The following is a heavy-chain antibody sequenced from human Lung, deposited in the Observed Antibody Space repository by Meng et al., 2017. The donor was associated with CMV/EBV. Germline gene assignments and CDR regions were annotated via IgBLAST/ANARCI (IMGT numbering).Heavy chain of an antibody. V-gene: IGHV4-34*01. CDR3: ARALVVPAASLDY. CDR2: INHSGST. D-gene: IGHD2-2*01. J-gene: IGHJ4*02. Sequence: SETLSLXCAVYGGSFSGYYWSWIRQPPGKGLEWIGEINHSGSTNYNPSLKSRVTISVDTSKNQFSLKLSSVTAADTAVYYCARALVVPAASLDYWGQGTLVTSPQ. CDR1: GGSFSGYY.